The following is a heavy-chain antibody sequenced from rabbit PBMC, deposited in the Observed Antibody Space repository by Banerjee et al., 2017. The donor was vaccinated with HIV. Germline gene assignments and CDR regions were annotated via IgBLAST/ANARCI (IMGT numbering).Heavy chain of an antibody. Sequence: QQLVESGGGLVKPGASLTLTCKASGFSFSSGYDMSWVRQAPGKGLEWIACNYTGSGVTYYANWAKGRFTISKTSSTTVTLQLNTVTAADTATYFCARDDYAGINSAYDLWGPGTLVTVS. J-gene: IGHJ4*01. CDR3: ARDDYAGINSAYDL. D-gene: IGHD4-2*01. CDR1: GFSFSSGYD. V-gene: IGHV1S40*01. CDR2: NYTGSGVT.